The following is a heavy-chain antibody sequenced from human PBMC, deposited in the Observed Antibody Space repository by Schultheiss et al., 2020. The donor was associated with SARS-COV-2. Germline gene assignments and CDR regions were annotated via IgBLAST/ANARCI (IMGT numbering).Heavy chain of an antibody. Sequence: GGSLRLSCAASGFTFSDYYMSWIRQAPGKGLEWVSYISSSGSTIYYADSVKGRFTISRDNAKNSLYMQMNSLKAEDTAVYYCASSLWYYYGMDVWGQGTTLTVS. CDR1: GFTFSDYY. D-gene: IGHD3-10*01. V-gene: IGHV3-11*01. CDR2: ISSSGSTI. CDR3: ASSLWYYYGMDV. J-gene: IGHJ6*02.